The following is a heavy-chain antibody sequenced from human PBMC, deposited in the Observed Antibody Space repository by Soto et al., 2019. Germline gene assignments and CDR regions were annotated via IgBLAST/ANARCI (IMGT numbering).Heavy chain of an antibody. J-gene: IGHJ4*02. D-gene: IGHD3-22*01. CDR3: ASGTDYYDSSGVFDY. Sequence: GGSLRLSCAASGFTFSSYAMHWVRQAPGKGLEWVAVISYDGSNKYYADSVKGRFTISRDNSKNTLYLQMNSLRAEDTAVYYCASGTDYYDSSGVFDYWGQGTLVTVYS. CDR2: ISYDGSNK. CDR1: GFTFSSYA. V-gene: IGHV3-30-3*01.